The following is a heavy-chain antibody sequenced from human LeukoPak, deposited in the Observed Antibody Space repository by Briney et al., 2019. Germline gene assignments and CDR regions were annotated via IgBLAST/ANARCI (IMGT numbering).Heavy chain of an antibody. CDR2: IYYSGST. CDR1: GGSISSSGYY. CDR3: ARVYTGYSYGYGLNYFDY. J-gene: IGHJ4*02. D-gene: IGHD5-18*01. V-gene: IGHV4-31*03. Sequence: SETLSLTCTVSGGSISSSGYYWSWIRQHPGKGLEWIGYIYYSGSTYYNPSLKSRVTISVDTSKNQFSLKLSSVTAADTAVYYCARVYTGYSYGYGLNYFDYWGQGTLVTVSS.